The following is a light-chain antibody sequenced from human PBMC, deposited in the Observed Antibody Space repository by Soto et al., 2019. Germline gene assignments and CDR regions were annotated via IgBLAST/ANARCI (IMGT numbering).Light chain of an antibody. CDR3: QQYAGSPYT. CDR2: GAS. J-gene: IGKJ2*01. CDR1: QSVSNNY. Sequence: EIVLMQSPGTLSLSPGERATLSCRASQSVSNNYLAWYQQKPGQAPRLLIYGASSRATGIPDRFSGSGSGTDFTLTISRLEPEDFAVYYCQQYAGSPYTFGQGTKLEIK. V-gene: IGKV3-20*01.